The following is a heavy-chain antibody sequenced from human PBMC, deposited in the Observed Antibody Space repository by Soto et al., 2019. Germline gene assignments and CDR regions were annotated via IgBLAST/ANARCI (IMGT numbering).Heavy chain of an antibody. V-gene: IGHV3-48*02. Sequence: GGSPRLSCVASGFTFRSYSLNWVRQAPGKGLEWISYISSSSGTIYYADYVKGRFTISRDNAENSLYLQMNSLRDDDTAVYYCAREDPWSANADDMDVWGQGTTVTVSS. CDR3: AREDPWSANADDMDV. J-gene: IGHJ6*02. D-gene: IGHD3-3*01. CDR1: GFTFRSYS. CDR2: ISSSSGTI.